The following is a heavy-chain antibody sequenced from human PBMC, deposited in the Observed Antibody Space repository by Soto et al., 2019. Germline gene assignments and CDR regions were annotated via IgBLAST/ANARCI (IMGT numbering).Heavy chain of an antibody. J-gene: IGHJ5*01. CDR2: IYSGGST. CDR1: GFTVSSNY. CDR3: PKLASTSDSTGYYYERVYCWIDS. D-gene: IGHD3-22*01. Sequence: GGSLRLSCAASGFTVSSNYMSWVRQAPGKGLEWVSVIYSGGSTYYADSVKGRFTISRDNSKNTQNLQMKALRADDKDVYCCPKLASTSDSTGYYYERVYCWIDSWGQGTLVTVSS. V-gene: IGHV3-53*01.